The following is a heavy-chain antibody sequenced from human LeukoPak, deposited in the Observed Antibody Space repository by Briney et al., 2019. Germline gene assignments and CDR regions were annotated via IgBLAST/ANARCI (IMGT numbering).Heavy chain of an antibody. J-gene: IGHJ4*02. V-gene: IGHV1-2*06. D-gene: IGHD4-23*01. CDR1: GYVFTGYY. CDR2: INPNSGGT. CDR3: ARDMTMVVTYDY. Sequence: ASVKVSCKTSGYVFTGYYINWVRQAPGQGLEWMGRINPNSGGTNYAQKFQGRVTMTRDTSISTAYMGLSRLRSDDTAVYYCARDMTMVVTYDYWGQGTLVTVSS.